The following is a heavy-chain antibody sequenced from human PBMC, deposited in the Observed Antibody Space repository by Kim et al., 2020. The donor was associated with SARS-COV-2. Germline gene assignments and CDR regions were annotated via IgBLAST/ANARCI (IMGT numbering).Heavy chain of an antibody. D-gene: IGHD2-2*01. J-gene: IGHJ4*02. CDR3: ARGSFLVVPAAMGY. V-gene: IGHV1-3*01. Sequence: QKFQGRVTITRDPSASTAYMELSSLRSEDTAVYYCARGSFLVVPAAMGYWGQGTLVTVSS.